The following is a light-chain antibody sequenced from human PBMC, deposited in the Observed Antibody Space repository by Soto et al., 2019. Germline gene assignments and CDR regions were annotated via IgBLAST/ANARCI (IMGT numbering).Light chain of an antibody. CDR1: QTVKTR. CDR2: DAF. V-gene: IGKV3-15*01. CDR3: QQYYGGPRT. J-gene: IGKJ4*01. Sequence: EKVMTQSPATLSVSPGERATLSCRASQTVKTRLAWYQQKPGQAPRLLIYDAFTSATGIPARFIGSASGTDFSLTISSLQSEDFAVYYWQQYYGGPRTVSVGAKVVSK.